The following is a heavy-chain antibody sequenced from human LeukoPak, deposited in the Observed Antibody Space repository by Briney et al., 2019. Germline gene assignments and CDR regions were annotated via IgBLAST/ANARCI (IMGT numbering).Heavy chain of an antibody. Sequence: PGGSLRLSCAASGFTFSSYGMHWVRQAPGKGLEWVAVISYDGSNKYYADSVKGRFTISRDNSKNTLYLQMNSLRAEDTAVYYCAKGGRTLRYFDYWGQGTLVTVS. CDR3: AKGGRTLRYFDY. CDR2: ISYDGSNK. D-gene: IGHD1-1*01. CDR1: GFTFSSYG. V-gene: IGHV3-30*18. J-gene: IGHJ4*02.